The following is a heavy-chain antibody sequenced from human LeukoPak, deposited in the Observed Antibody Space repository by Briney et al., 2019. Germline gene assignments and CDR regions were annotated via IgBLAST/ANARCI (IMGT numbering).Heavy chain of an antibody. CDR3: ARLGGSSWYYTSYYYMDV. Sequence: GESLKISCKGSGYSFTSYWIGWVRQMPGKGLEWMGIIYPGDSDTRYSPSFQGQVTISADKSISTAYLQRSSLKASDTAMYYCARLGGSSWYYTSYYYMDVWGKGTTVTVSS. J-gene: IGHJ6*03. CDR2: IYPGDSDT. V-gene: IGHV5-51*01. D-gene: IGHD6-13*01. CDR1: GYSFTSYW.